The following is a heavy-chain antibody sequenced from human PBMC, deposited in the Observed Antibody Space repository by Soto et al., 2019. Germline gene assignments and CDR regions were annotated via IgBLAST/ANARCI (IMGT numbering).Heavy chain of an antibody. CDR2: ISYDGSNK. CDR3: AKDQSSSWIDY. Sequence: PGGSQRLSYAASGFTFSSYAMHWVPQAPGKGLEWVAVISYDGSNKYYADSVKGRFTISRDNSKNTLYLQMNSLRAEDTAVYYCAKDQSSSWIDYWGQGTLVTVSS. CDR1: GFTFSSYA. D-gene: IGHD6-13*01. V-gene: IGHV3-30-3*01. J-gene: IGHJ4*02.